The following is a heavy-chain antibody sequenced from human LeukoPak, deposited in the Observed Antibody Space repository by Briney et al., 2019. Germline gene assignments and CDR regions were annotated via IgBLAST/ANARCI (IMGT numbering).Heavy chain of an antibody. CDR3: HSSGWYWDY. CDR1: GFTFSSYA. Sequence: TGGSLRLSCAASGFTFSSYAMSWVRQAPGKGLEWVSVITGSGGSTYYADSVKGRFTISRDNAKNSLYLQMNSLRAEDTAVYYCHSSGWYWDYWGQGTLVTVSS. CDR2: ITGSGGST. V-gene: IGHV3-23*01. D-gene: IGHD6-19*01. J-gene: IGHJ4*02.